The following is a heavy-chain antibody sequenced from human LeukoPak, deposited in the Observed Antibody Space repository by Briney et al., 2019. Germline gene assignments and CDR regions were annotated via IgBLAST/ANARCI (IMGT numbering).Heavy chain of an antibody. CDR2: INSDGSST. CDR3: AREDANWGSDY. J-gene: IGHJ4*02. V-gene: IGHV3-74*01. Sequence: PGGSLRLSCAASGFTFSSYWMHWVRHAPGKGLVWVSRINSDGSSTSYADSVKGRFTISRDNAKNTLYLQMNSLRAEDTAVYYCAREDANWGSDYWGQGTLVTVSS. CDR1: GFTFSSYW. D-gene: IGHD7-27*01.